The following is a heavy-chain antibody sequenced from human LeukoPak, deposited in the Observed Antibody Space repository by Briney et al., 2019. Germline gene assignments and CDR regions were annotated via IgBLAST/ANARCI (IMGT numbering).Heavy chain of an antibody. D-gene: IGHD3-22*01. Sequence: ASVKVSCKASGYTFTSYGISWVRQAPGQGLEWMGWISAYNGNTNYAQKLQGRVTMTTDTSTSTAYMELRSLRSDDTAVYYCARDPRIFYYDSSGYFDYWGQGTLVTVSS. CDR3: ARDPRIFYYDSSGYFDY. V-gene: IGHV1-18*01. CDR1: GYTFTSYG. J-gene: IGHJ4*02. CDR2: ISAYNGNT.